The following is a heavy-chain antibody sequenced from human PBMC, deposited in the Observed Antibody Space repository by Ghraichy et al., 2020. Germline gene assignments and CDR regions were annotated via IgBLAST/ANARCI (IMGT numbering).Heavy chain of an antibody. CDR2: ISSSSGSI. CDR3: ARKDFFNSGTYYIPFFDS. CDR1: GFTFSTYT. V-gene: IGHV3-48*02. J-gene: IGHJ4*02. Sequence: CATSGFTFSTYTMGWVRQAPGKGLEWVSSISSSSGSIFYADSVKGRFTISRDNAKNSLYLQMNSLRDEDTAVYFCARKDFFNSGTYYIPFFDSWGQGTLVTVSS. D-gene: IGHD3-10*01.